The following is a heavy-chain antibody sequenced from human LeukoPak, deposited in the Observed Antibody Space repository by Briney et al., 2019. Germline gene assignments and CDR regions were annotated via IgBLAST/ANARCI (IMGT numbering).Heavy chain of an antibody. D-gene: IGHD6-19*01. V-gene: IGHV3-23*01. CDR3: AKWAAVAGDYGYYYYGMDV. CDR2: ISGSGGST. Sequence: PGGSLRLSCAASGFTFSSYAVSWVRQAPGKGLEWVSAISGSGGSTYNADSVKGRFTISRDNSKNTLYLQMNSLRAEDTAVYYCAKWAAVAGDYGYYYYGMDVWGQGTTVTVSS. CDR1: GFTFSSYA. J-gene: IGHJ6*02.